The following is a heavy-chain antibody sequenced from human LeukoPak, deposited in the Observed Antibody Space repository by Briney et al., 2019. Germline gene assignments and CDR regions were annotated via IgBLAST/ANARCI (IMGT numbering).Heavy chain of an antibody. V-gene: IGHV1-46*01. D-gene: IGHD6-25*01. J-gene: IGHJ4*02. Sequence: ASVTVSCTASGYTFTSYYMHWVRQAPGQGLEWMGIINPSGGSTSYPQKFQGRVTMTSDTSTSTVYMELSSLRSEDTAVYYCARGYIAAAGAGGDWGQGTLVTVSS. CDR2: INPSGGST. CDR1: GYTFTSYY. CDR3: ARGYIAAAGAGGD.